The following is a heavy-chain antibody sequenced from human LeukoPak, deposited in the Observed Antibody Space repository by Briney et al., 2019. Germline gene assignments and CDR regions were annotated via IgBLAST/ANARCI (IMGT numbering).Heavy chain of an antibody. CDR1: GGSISSGNYY. CDR2: IYTSGST. D-gene: IGHD3-22*01. V-gene: IGHV4-61*02. CDR3: ASEGRYYDSSGYEYFQH. Sequence: SQTLSLTCTVSGGSISSGNYYWSWIRQPAGKGLEWIGRIYTSGSTTYNPSLKSRLTMSVDTSKNQFSLKVSSVAAADTAIYYCASEGRYYDSSGYEYFQHWGQGTLVTVSS. J-gene: IGHJ1*01.